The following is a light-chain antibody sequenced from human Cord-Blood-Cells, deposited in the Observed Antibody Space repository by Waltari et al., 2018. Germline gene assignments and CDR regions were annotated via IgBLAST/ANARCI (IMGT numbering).Light chain of an antibody. CDR3: MPARQTPPT. V-gene: IGKV2-28*01. CDR2: LGS. J-gene: IGKJ3*01. CDR1: QSLRHSNGYNY. Sequence: DRVLPQSPLSLPVTPGEPSSISCRSSQSLRHSNGYNYLDWYLQKPGQSPQLLIYLGSPRASGVPARFSGSGSGTDFTLKISRVEAEDVGVYYCMPARQTPPTFGPGTKVDIK.